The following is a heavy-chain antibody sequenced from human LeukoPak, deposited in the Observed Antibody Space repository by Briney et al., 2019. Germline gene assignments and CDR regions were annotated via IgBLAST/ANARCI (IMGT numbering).Heavy chain of an antibody. CDR3: ARDFQQLCDY. Sequence: GGSLRLSCAASGFTFSSYSMNWVRQAPGKGLEWVSSISSSSSYIYYADSVKGRFTISRDNAKNSLYLQMNSLRAEDTAVYYCARDFQQLCDYWGQGTLATVSS. CDR2: ISSSSSYI. J-gene: IGHJ4*02. V-gene: IGHV3-21*01. CDR1: GFTFSSYS. D-gene: IGHD5-18*01.